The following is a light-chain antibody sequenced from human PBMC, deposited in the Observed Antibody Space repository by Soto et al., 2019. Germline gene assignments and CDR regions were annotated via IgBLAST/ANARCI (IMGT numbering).Light chain of an antibody. Sequence: DIQMTQSTSTLSASVGDRVTITCRARQSNNNWLAWYQQKPGTAPKLLIYGAPSLLSGVPSRFSGSGSWTEFTLTSSSLQPDDFADYYCQESDSDSSTFGQGTKLDI. V-gene: IGKV1-5*03. CDR3: QESDSDSST. CDR2: GAP. CDR1: QSNNNW. J-gene: IGKJ2*01.